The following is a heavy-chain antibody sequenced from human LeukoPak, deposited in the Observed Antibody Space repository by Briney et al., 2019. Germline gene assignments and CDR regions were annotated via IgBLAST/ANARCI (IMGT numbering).Heavy chain of an antibody. J-gene: IGHJ5*02. Sequence: KPSETLSLTCTVSGGSISSGSYSWSWIRQPAGKGLEWIGRIYTSGSTNYNPSLKSRVTMSVDTSKNQFSLKLSSVTAADTAVYYCARGSRRIVGQGWFNPWGQGTLVTVSS. V-gene: IGHV4-61*02. CDR3: ARGSRRIVGQGWFNP. CDR1: GGSISSGSYS. D-gene: IGHD3-22*01. CDR2: IYTSGST.